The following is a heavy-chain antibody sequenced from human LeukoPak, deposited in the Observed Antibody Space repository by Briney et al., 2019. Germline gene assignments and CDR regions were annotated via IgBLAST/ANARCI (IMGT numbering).Heavy chain of an antibody. V-gene: IGHV3-7*01. D-gene: IGHD3-22*01. CDR1: GFTFSNSW. J-gene: IGHJ3*02. CDR2: IKPDGSEK. Sequence: PGGSLRLSCAASGFTFSNSWMTWVRQAPGKGLEWVTTIKPDGSEKFYVDSVKGRFTISRDNAKNSLYLQMNSLRAEDTAVYYCARGITMIVVVIDRNDAFDIWGQGTMVTVSS. CDR3: ARGITMIVVVIDRNDAFDI.